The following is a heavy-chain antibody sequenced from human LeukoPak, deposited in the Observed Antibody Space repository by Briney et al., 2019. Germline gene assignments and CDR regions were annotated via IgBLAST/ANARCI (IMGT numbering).Heavy chain of an antibody. J-gene: IGHJ6*03. CDR3: ARGPPPNYGGNKIYYYYYYMDV. Sequence: ASVKVSCKASGYTFTSYYMHWVRQAPGQGLEWMGIINPSGGSTSYAQKFQGRVTMTRDTSTSTVYMELSSLRSEDTAVYYCARGPPPNYGGNKIYYYYYYMDVWGKGTTVTVSS. V-gene: IGHV1-46*01. D-gene: IGHD4-23*01. CDR1: GYTFTSYY. CDR2: INPSGGST.